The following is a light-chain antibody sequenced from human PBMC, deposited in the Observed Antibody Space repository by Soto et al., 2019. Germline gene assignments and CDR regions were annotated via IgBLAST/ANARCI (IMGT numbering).Light chain of an antibody. J-gene: IGLJ3*02. CDR2: NDN. Sequence: QSVLTQPPSASGTPGQRVTISCSGSRSNIGSNAVSWYQQLPGTAPKLLIYNDNQRPSGVPDRFSASKSGTSASLAISGLQSEDGADYYCAAWDDSLNARGVFGGGTKLTV. V-gene: IGLV1-44*01. CDR3: AAWDDSLNARGV. CDR1: RSNIGSNA.